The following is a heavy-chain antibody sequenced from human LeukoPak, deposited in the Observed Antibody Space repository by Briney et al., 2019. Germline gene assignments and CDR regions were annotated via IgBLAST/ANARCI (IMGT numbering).Heavy chain of an antibody. Sequence: PGGSLRLSCAASGFTFSSYAMSWVRQAPGKGLEWVAVISYDGSNKYYADSVKGRFTISRDNSKNTLYLQMNSLRAEDTAVYYCARDSYGSLNYFDYWGQGTLVTVSS. V-gene: IGHV3-30*04. CDR3: ARDSYGSLNYFDY. J-gene: IGHJ4*02. CDR2: ISYDGSNK. D-gene: IGHD3-16*01. CDR1: GFTFSSYA.